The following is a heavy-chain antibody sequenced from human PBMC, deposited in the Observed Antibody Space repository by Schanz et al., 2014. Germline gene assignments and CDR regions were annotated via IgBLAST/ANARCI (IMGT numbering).Heavy chain of an antibody. D-gene: IGHD3-10*01. CDR2: IWYDGSNE. CDR1: GFTFSNHG. J-gene: IGHJ4*02. Sequence: LVESGGGVVQPGRSLRLSCAASGFTFSNHGMHWVRQSPGKGLEWVALIWYDGSNEYYADSVKGRFTISRDNPKKTLYLQMNSLRAEDTAVYYCASPALVQGLMTEYYFDYWGQGTLVTVSS. CDR3: ASPALVQGLMTEYYFDY. V-gene: IGHV3-33*01.